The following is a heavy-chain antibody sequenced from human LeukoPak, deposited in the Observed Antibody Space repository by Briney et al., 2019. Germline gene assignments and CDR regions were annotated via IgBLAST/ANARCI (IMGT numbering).Heavy chain of an antibody. CDR2: ISGSGGST. CDR1: GFTFSSYA. CDR3: AKDFWVLEWSFDY. V-gene: IGHV3-23*01. J-gene: IGHJ4*02. Sequence: GGCLRLSCAASGFTFSSYAMSWVHQAPGKGLEWVPAISGSGGSTYYADSVKGRFAISRDNTKNTLYLQMNTMRAEDTAGYGCAKDFWVLEWSFDYGGRSTLVTVSS. D-gene: IGHD3-3*01.